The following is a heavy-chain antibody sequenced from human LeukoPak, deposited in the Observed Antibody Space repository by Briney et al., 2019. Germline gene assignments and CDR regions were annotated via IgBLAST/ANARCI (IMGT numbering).Heavy chain of an antibody. V-gene: IGHV4-59*01. CDR3: ARAVTKSWFDF. D-gene: IGHD4-17*01. J-gene: IGHJ5*01. CDR1: GGSMKSFY. CDR2: IYSSGST. Sequence: SETLSLTCTVSGGSMKSFYWNWIRQPPGKGLEWIGYIYSSGSTNYHPSLKSRVTISLDPSKYQFSLDLTSVSAADTAVYYCARAVTKSWFDFWGQGTLVPVSS.